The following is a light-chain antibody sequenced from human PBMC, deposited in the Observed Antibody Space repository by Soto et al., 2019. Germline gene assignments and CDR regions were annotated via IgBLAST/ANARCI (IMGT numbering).Light chain of an antibody. V-gene: IGKV1-9*01. J-gene: IGKJ5*01. CDR1: QGISSY. CDR3: QQLNTYSIT. Sequence: IQLTQSPSSLSASVGDRVTITCRASQGISSYLAWYQQKPGKAHKLLIYAASTLQSGVPSRFSGSGSGTDFTLTISSLQPEDFATYFCQQLNTYSITFGQGTRLEIK. CDR2: AAS.